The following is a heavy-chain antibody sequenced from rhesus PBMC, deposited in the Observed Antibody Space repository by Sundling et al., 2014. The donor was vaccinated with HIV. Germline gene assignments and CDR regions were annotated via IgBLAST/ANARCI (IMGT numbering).Heavy chain of an antibody. J-gene: IGHJ6*01. V-gene: IGHV3-103*01. D-gene: IGHD2-27*01. Sequence: EVQLVESGGGLAMPGGSLRLSCAASGFTFSNYAMHWVRQAPGKGLEWVSGVTSGGDTYYADSVKGRFTISRDNSENTLSLQMNSLRAEDTAVYYCAKDIYCSGIYCYARVFGSSYGGLDSWGQGVVVTVSS. CDR2: VTSGGDT. CDR1: GFTFSNYA. CDR3: AKDIYCSGIYCYARVFGSSYGGLDS.